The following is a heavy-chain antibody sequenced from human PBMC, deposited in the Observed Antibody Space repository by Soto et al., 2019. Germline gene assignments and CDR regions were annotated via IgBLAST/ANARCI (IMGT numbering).Heavy chain of an antibody. CDR3: ARDWAYYGDYVGGAFDI. J-gene: IGHJ3*02. CDR1: GYTFTGYY. D-gene: IGHD4-17*01. CDR2: INPNSGGT. Sequence: QVQLVQSGAEVKKPGASVKVSCKASGYTFTGYYMHWVRQAPGQGLEWMGWINPNSGGTNYAQKFQGWVTMTRDTSISTAYMELSRRRSDDTAVYYCARDWAYYGDYVGGAFDIWGQGTMVTVSS. V-gene: IGHV1-2*04.